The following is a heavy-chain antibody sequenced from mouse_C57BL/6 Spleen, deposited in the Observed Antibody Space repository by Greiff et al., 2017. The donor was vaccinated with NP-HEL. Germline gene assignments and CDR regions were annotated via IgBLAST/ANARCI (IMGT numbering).Heavy chain of an antibody. CDR2: INPYNGDT. J-gene: IGHJ2*01. CDR3: ARCIYDGYPYFDY. Sequence: EVKLVESGPELVKPGDSVKISCKASGYSFTGYFMNWVMQSHGKSLEWIGRINPYNGDTFYNQKFKGKATLTVDKSSSTAHMELRSLTSEDSAVYYCARCIYDGYPYFDYWGQGTTLTVSS. CDR1: GYSFTGYF. V-gene: IGHV1-20*01. D-gene: IGHD2-3*01.